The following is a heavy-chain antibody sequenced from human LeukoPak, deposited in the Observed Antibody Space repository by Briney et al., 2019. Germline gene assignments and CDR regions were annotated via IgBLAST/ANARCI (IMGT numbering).Heavy chain of an antibody. CDR3: ARSLGYYDSSGLVFDI. J-gene: IGHJ3*02. CDR1: GGSISSSSYY. D-gene: IGHD3-22*01. CDR2: IYYSGST. V-gene: IGHV4-61*05. Sequence: SETLSLTCTVSGGSISSSSYYWGWIRQPPGKGLEWIGYIYYSGSTNYNPSLKSRVTISVDTSKNQFSLKLSSVTAADTAVYYCARSLGYYDSSGLVFDIWGQGTMVTVSS.